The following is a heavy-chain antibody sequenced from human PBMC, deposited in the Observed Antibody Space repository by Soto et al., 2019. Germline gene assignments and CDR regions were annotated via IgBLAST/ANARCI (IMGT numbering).Heavy chain of an antibody. J-gene: IGHJ4*02. CDR1: GGSISSGGYY. Sequence: SETLSLTCTVSGGSISSGGYYWGWIRHHPGKGLEWIGYIFYSGSTFYSPSLKSRVTISVDTARNQFSLNLRSVTAADTAVYYCARAAHSSSWYYFDYWGQGTLVTVSS. CDR2: IFYSGST. V-gene: IGHV4-31*03. CDR3: ARAAHSSSWYYFDY. D-gene: IGHD6-13*01.